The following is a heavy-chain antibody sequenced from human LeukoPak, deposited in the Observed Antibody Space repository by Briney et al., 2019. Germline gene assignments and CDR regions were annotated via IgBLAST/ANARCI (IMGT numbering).Heavy chain of an antibody. CDR2: ISAYDGNT. V-gene: IGHV1-18*01. D-gene: IGHD4/OR15-4a*01. CDR3: AKERNIRAGATD. CDR1: GYTFTSYG. Sequence: GASVKVSCKASGYTFTSYGISWVRQAPGQGLEWMGWISAYDGNTNYAQKLQGRATMTTDTSTSTAYIELRSLRYDDTAVYYCAKERNIRAGATDWGQGTLVTVSS. J-gene: IGHJ4*02.